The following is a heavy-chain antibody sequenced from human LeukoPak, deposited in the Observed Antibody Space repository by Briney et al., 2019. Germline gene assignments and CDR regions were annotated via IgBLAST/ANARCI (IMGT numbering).Heavy chain of an antibody. J-gene: IGHJ3*01. CDR2: INSSSSTI. V-gene: IGHV3-48*01. CDR1: GFTFSSYS. D-gene: IGHD3-22*01. CDR3: ARENYYDSSGNDAFDV. Sequence: PGGSLRLSCAASGFTFSSYSMNWVRQAPGKGLEWVSYINSSSSTIYYADSVKGRFTISRDNAKNSLYLEMNSLRVEDTALYYCARENYYDSSGNDAFDVWGQGTMVTVSS.